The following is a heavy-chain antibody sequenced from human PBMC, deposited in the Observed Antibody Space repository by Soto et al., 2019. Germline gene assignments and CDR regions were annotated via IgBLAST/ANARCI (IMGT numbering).Heavy chain of an antibody. CDR2: IYHSGCT. Sequence: QVQLQESGPGLVKPSGTLSLTCAVSGGSISSSNWWSWVRQPPGKGREWIGEIYHSGCTNYNPSLKSRVPISVDKSKNQFSLKLSSVTAADTAVYYCARGNYYDSSGYYYYFDYWGQGTLVTVSS. D-gene: IGHD3-22*01. J-gene: IGHJ4*02. CDR1: GGSISSSNW. V-gene: IGHV4-4*02. CDR3: ARGNYYDSSGYYYYFDY.